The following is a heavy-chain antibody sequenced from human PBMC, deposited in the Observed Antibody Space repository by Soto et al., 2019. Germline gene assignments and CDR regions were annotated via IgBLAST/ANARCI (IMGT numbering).Heavy chain of an antibody. CDR1: GFTFSSYA. D-gene: IGHD4-17*01. CDR2: ISGSGGST. CDR3: AKDKIRGDYAPHTSDY. J-gene: IGHJ4*02. Sequence: EVQLLESGGGLVQPGGSLRLSCAASGFTFSSYAMSWVRQAPGKGLEWVSAISGSGGSTYYADSVKGRFTISRDNSKNTLYLQMNSLRAEDTAVYYCAKDKIRGDYAPHTSDYWGQGTLVTVSS. V-gene: IGHV3-23*01.